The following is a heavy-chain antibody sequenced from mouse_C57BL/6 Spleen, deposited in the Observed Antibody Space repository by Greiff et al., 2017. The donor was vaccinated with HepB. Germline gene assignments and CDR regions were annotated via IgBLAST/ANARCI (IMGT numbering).Heavy chain of an antibody. CDR1: GFTFSSYA. V-gene: IGHV5-4*01. J-gene: IGHJ4*01. CDR2: ISDGGSYT. CDR3: ASPHAMDY. Sequence: VQLKESGGGLVKPGGSLKLSCAASGFTFSSYAMSWVRQTPEKRLEWVATISDGGSYTYYPDNVKGRFTISRDNAKNNLYLQMSHLKSEDTAMYYCASPHAMDYWGQGTSVTVSS.